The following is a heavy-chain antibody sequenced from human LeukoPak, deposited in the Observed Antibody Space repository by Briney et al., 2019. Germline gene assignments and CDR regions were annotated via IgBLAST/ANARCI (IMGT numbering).Heavy chain of an antibody. D-gene: IGHD3-9*01. V-gene: IGHV3-74*01. CDR2: INSDGSST. Sequence: GGSLRLSCAASGFTFSSYWMHWVRQAPGKGLVWVSRINSDGSSTSYADSVKGRFTISRDNAKNTLYLQMNSLRAEDTAVYYCAKTTSYDIFDVGLDPWGQGTLVTVSS. CDR1: GFTFSSYW. CDR3: AKTTSYDIFDVGLDP. J-gene: IGHJ5*02.